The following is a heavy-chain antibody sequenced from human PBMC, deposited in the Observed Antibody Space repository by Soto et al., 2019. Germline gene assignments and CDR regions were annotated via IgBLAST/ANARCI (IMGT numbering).Heavy chain of an antibody. CDR2: IIPMFGTP. V-gene: IGHV1-69*06. D-gene: IGHD6-19*01. Sequence: QVQLVQSGAEVKKPGSSVRVSCKASGDTFISYAFSWVRQAPGQGLVRMGAIIPMFGTPNYAQKFQDIVTVAANRTTRTAAMGLRSLISEVTAVYYCASGIRYISGWEFDYGGQGTLVTV. J-gene: IGHJ4*02. CDR3: ASGIRYISGWEFDY. CDR1: GDTFISYA.